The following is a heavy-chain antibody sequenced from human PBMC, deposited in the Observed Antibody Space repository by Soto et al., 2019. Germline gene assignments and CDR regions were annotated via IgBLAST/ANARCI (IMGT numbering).Heavy chain of an antibody. Sequence: QVPLVESGGGVVQPGRSLRLSCAASGFTFSSYAMHWVRQAPGKGLEWVAVISYDGSNKYYADSVKGRFTISRDNSKKTLYLQMDSLRAEDTAVYYCARVHSYRRLRLGFVDYWGQGTLITVSS. CDR2: ISYDGSNK. J-gene: IGHJ4*02. D-gene: IGHD3-16*01. V-gene: IGHV3-30-3*01. CDR3: ARVHSYRRLRLGFVDY. CDR1: GFTFSSYA.